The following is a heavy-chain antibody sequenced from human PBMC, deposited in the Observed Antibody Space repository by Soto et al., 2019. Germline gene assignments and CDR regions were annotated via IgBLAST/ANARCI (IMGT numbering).Heavy chain of an antibody. J-gene: IGHJ3*02. CDR1: GFTFSSYW. CDR3: ARVYRSYDYGVYADAFDI. D-gene: IGHD4-17*01. V-gene: IGHV3-74*01. CDR2: INSDGSST. Sequence: GGSLRLSCAASGFTFSSYWMHWVRQAPGKGLVWVSRINSDGSSTSYADSVKGRFTISRDNAKNTLYLQMNSLRAEDTAVYYCARVYRSYDYGVYADAFDIWGQGTMVTVSS.